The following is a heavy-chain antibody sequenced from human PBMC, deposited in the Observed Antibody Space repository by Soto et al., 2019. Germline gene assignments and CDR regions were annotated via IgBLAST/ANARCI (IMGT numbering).Heavy chain of an antibody. J-gene: IGHJ6*02. D-gene: IGHD2-2*01. CDR2: ISYDGSNK. CDR3: ARDLKEYCSSTSCYLGMDV. Sequence: GGSLRLSCAASGFTFSSYAMHWVRQAPGKGLDGVAVISYDGSNKYYADSVKGRFTISRDNSKNTLYLQMNSLRAEDTAVYYCARDLKEYCSSTSCYLGMDVWGQGTTVTVSS. V-gene: IGHV3-30-3*01. CDR1: GFTFSSYA.